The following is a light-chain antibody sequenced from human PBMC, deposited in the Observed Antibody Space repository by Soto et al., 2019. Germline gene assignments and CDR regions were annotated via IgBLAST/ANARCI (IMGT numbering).Light chain of an antibody. CDR1: QSVSSSS. Sequence: IVLPPSKGTMSLSPFERSHVYLRCSQSVSSSSLAWYQQKPGQAPRLLIYGASNRATGIPDRFSGSGSGTDFTLTISRLEPEDFATYYCQQSYSTPRKFGKGTKVDIK. CDR2: GAS. V-gene: IGKV3-20*01. J-gene: IGKJ1*01. CDR3: QQSYSTPRK.